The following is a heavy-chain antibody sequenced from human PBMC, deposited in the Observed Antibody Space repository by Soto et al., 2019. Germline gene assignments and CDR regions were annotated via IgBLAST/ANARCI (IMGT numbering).Heavy chain of an antibody. CDR1: GGSISSGNYY. J-gene: IGHJ5*02. Sequence: SETLSLTCTVSGGSISSGNYYWSWIRQHPGKGLEWIGYIFYSGSTYYNPSLKSRVTISVDTSKNQFSLKLSSVTAADTAVYYCARHGPDRRGWYSWFGPWGQGTLVTVCS. V-gene: IGHV4-31*03. D-gene: IGHD1-26*01. CDR2: IFYSGST. CDR3: ARHGPDRRGWYSWFGP.